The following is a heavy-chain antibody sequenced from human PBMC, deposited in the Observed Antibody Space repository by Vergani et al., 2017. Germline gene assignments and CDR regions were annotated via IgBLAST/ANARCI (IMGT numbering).Heavy chain of an antibody. CDR1: GGTFSSYA. CDR2: IIPIFGTA. CDR3: ARARDCSSTSCYTNYFDY. V-gene: IGHV1-69*01. D-gene: IGHD2-2*02. J-gene: IGHJ4*02. Sequence: QVQLVQSGAEVKKPGSSVKVSCKASGGTFSSYAISWVRQAPGQGLEWIGGIIPIFGTANYAQKFQGRVTITADESTSTAYMELSSLRSEDTAVYYCARARDCSSTSCYTNYFDYWGQGTLVTVSS.